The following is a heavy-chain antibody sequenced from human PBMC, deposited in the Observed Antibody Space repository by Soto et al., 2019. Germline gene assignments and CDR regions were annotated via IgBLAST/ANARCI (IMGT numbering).Heavy chain of an antibody. CDR1: GFTFSSYS. CDR3: ARVLGSLSSGSYRRGFDY. CDR2: FRSGGDDDTT. D-gene: IGHD1-26*01. V-gene: IGHV3-23*01. J-gene: IGHJ4*02. Sequence: EVQLLESGGGLVQPGGSLRLSCAASGFTFSSYSMSWVRQAPGKGLEWVSGFRSGGDDDTTYYADSVRGRFTISRDNAKNSLYLQMNSLRDEDTAVYYCARVLGSLSSGSYRRGFDYWGQGTLVTVSS.